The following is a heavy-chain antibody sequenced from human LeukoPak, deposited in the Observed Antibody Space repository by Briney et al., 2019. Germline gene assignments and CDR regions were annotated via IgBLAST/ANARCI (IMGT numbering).Heavy chain of an antibody. V-gene: IGHV4-59*01. Sequence: SETLSLTCTVSGGSISSYYWSWIRQPPGKGLEWIGSIYYSGSTNYNPSLKSRVTISVDTSKNQFSLKLSSVTAADTAVYYCATYDFWSGPITYWGQGTLVTVSS. CDR1: GGSISSYY. J-gene: IGHJ4*02. CDR2: IYYSGST. CDR3: ATYDFWSGPITY. D-gene: IGHD3-3*01.